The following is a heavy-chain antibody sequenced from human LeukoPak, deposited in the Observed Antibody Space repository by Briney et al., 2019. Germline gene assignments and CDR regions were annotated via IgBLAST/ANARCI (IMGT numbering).Heavy chain of an antibody. CDR2: ISGSGGST. CDR1: GFTFSSYA. CDR3: AKEGGSSTWYDGWFDP. J-gene: IGHJ5*02. Sequence: GGSLRLSCAASGFTFSSYAMSWVRQAPGKGLEWVSGISGSGGSTYYADSVKGRFTISRDTSKNTLYLQMNTLRAEDTAVYYCAKEGGSSTWYDGWFDPWGQGTLVAVSS. V-gene: IGHV3-23*01. D-gene: IGHD6-13*01.